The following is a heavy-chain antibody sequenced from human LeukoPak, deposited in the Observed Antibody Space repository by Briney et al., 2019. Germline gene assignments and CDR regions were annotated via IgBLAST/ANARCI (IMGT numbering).Heavy chain of an antibody. J-gene: IGHJ5*02. Sequence: SETLSLTCTVSGDSISDFYWSWIRQPPGKGLEWVGQVAYSGSPNSNPSLKNRVTMSVDMSKKQISLKLTSLTAADTAVYYCGRETKVGKWFDPWGQGTLVTVSS. CDR1: GDSISDFY. D-gene: IGHD4-23*01. V-gene: IGHV4-59*01. CDR2: VAYSGSP. CDR3: GRETKVGKWFDP.